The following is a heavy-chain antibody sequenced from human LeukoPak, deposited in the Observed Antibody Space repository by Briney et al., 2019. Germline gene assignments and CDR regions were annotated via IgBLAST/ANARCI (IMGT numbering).Heavy chain of an antibody. CDR3: ARDKTSNTAMVAGAFDI. CDR2: IYYSGST. V-gene: IGHV4-59*01. D-gene: IGHD5-18*01. J-gene: IGHJ3*02. CDR1: RGSISSYY. Sequence: SETLSLTCTVSRGSISSYYWSWLRQPPGKGLEWIGYIYYSGSTNYNPSLKSRVTISVDTSKNQFSLKLSSVTAADTAVYYCARDKTSNTAMVAGAFDIWGQGTMVTVPS.